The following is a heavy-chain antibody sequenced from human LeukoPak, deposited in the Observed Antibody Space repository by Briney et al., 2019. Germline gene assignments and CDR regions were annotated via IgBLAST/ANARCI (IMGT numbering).Heavy chain of an antibody. CDR1: GFTFSNHG. J-gene: IGHJ4*02. CDR3: APIAAAGMPIDY. D-gene: IGHD6-13*01. V-gene: IGHV3-30*03. Sequence: GGSLRLSCAASGFTFSNHGMHWVRQAPGKGLEWVAVISYDETNKYYVDSVKGRFTISRDNSKNTLYLQMNSLRAEDTAVYYCAPIAAAGMPIDYWGQGTLVTVSS. CDR2: ISYDETNK.